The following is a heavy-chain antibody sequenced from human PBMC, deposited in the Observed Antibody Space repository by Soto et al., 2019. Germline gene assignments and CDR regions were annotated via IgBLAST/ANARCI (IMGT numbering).Heavy chain of an antibody. V-gene: IGHV3-21*01. J-gene: IGHJ4*02. D-gene: IGHD6-13*01. CDR1: GFTFSSYS. CDR2: ISSRAEYI. CDR3: ARLAAAGVRQTWYYFDS. Sequence: EVQVVESGGGLVKPGGSLRLSCAASGFTFSSYSMNWVRQAPGKGLEWVSSISSRAEYIFYADSVKGRFTISRDNAKDALYLQMNSLRVEDTAVYYCARLAAAGVRQTWYYFDSWGQGTLVTVSS.